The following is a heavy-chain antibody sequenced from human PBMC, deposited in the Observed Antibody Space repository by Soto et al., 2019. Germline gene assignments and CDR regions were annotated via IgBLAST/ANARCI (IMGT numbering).Heavy chain of an antibody. CDR3: ATAPYVGYCSGGSCLGIAFDY. CDR2: FDPEDGET. V-gene: IGHV1-24*01. Sequence: ASVKVSCKVSGYTLTELSMHWVRQAPGKGLEWMGGFDPEDGETIYAQKFQGRVTMTEDTSTDTAYMELSSLRSEDTAVYYCATAPYVGYCSGGSCLGIAFDYWGQGTLVTVSS. J-gene: IGHJ4*02. CDR1: GYTLTELS. D-gene: IGHD2-15*01.